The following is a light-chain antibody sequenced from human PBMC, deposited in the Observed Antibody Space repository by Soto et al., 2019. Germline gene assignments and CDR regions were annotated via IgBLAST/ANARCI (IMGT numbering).Light chain of an antibody. CDR3: QQYNKWPLT. Sequence: EIVMTQSPATLSVSPGERATLSCRASQSVSSNLAWYQQKPGQTPRLVIYGTSTSASAIPSSFCVSGSGTEFTLTISSLQSEDFAVYYCQQYNKWPLTFGGGTKVEIK. CDR1: QSVSSN. V-gene: IGKV3-15*01. CDR2: GTS. J-gene: IGKJ4*01.